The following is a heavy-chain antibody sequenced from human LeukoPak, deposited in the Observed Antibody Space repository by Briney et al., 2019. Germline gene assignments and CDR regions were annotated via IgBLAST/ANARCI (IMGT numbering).Heavy chain of an antibody. D-gene: IGHD2-2*01. Sequence: GGSLRLSCAGSGFTFSSYAMSWVRQAPGKGLEWVSAISGSGGSTYYADSVKGRFTISRDNSKNTLYLQMNSLRAEDTAVYYCAKAGDIVVVPAAHYFDYWGQGTLVTVSS. CDR3: AKAGDIVVVPAAHYFDY. CDR2: ISGSGGST. V-gene: IGHV3-23*01. J-gene: IGHJ4*02. CDR1: GFTFSSYA.